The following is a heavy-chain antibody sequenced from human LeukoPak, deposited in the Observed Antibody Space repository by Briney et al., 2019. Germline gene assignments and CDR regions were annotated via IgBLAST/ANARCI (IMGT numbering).Heavy chain of an antibody. D-gene: IGHD4-17*01. CDR1: GFTFNTYR. CDR2: ISSGSSYI. CDR3: AKDQTQAGYGDYVEGLDY. Sequence: GGSLRLSCAASGFTFNTYRMNWVRQAPGKGLEWVSSISSGSSYIYYADSVKGRFTISRDNSKNSLYLQMNSLRTEDTALYYCAKDQTQAGYGDYVEGLDYWGQGTLVTVSS. V-gene: IGHV3-21*04. J-gene: IGHJ4*02.